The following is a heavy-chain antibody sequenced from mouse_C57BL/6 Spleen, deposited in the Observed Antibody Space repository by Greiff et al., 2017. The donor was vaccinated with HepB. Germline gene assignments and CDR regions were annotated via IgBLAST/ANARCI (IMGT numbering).Heavy chain of an antibody. CDR3: ARHVVTTDYYAMDY. D-gene: IGHD2-5*01. CDR2: ISSGGSYT. J-gene: IGHJ4*01. V-gene: IGHV5-6*01. CDR1: GFTFSSYG. Sequence: EVQRVESGGDLVKPGGSLKLSCAASGFTFSSYGMSWVRQTPDKRLEWVATISSGGSYTYYPDSVKGRFTISRDNAKNTLYLQMSSLKSEDTAMYYCARHVVTTDYYAMDYWGQGTSVTVSS.